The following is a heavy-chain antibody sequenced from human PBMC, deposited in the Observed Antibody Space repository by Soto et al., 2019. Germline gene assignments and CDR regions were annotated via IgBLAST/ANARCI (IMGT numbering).Heavy chain of an antibody. CDR3: TRHGAYDFWSGSFDP. J-gene: IGHJ5*02. CDR1: GFTLSAST. D-gene: IGHD3-3*01. CDR2: IRSKAYDSAT. Sequence: EVQLVESGGGLVQPGGSLTLSCEASGFTLSASTIHWVRQASGKGLEWVGRIRSKAYDSATAYTGTLRGRFTISRDDSKNTAFLQMSSLETEDTAVYYCTRHGAYDFWSGSFDPWGQGTLVTVSS. V-gene: IGHV3-73*02.